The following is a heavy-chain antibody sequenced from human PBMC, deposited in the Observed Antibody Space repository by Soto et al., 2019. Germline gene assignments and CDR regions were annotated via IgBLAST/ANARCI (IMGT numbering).Heavy chain of an antibody. V-gene: IGHV4-39*01. CDR1: GGSISSSSYY. CDR3: ARKLTMVRGVITHFDY. CDR2: IYYSGST. D-gene: IGHD3-10*01. J-gene: IGHJ4*02. Sequence: SETLSLTCTVSGGSISSSSYYWGWIRQPPGKGLELIGSIYYSGSTYYNPSLKSRVTISVDTSKNQFSLKLSSVTAADTAVYYCARKLTMVRGVITHFDYWGQGTLVTVSS.